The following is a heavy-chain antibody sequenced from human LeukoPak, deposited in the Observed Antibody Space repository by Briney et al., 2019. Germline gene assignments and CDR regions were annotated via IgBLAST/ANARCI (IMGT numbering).Heavy chain of an antibody. V-gene: IGHV1-3*01. Sequence: ASVKVSCKASGYTFTSYAMHWVRQAPGQRLEWMGWINADNGNTEYSQKFQGRVTITRDTSANTDYMELSSLRSEDTAVYYCVRGGGSPWGQGTLVTVSS. CDR2: INADNGNT. D-gene: IGHD3-16*01. CDR1: GYTFTSYA. CDR3: VRGGGSP. J-gene: IGHJ4*02.